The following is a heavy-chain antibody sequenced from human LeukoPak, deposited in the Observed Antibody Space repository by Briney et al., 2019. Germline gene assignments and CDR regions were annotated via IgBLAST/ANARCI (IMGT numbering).Heavy chain of an antibody. CDR2: INPNSGAT. CDR1: GYTLTGYY. Sequence: ASVKVSCKASGYTLTGYYIHWVRQAPGQGLEWMAWINPNSGATNYAQKFQGRVTMTRDTSISTAYMELSRLTSDDTAVYFCARGRFGEWDNWFDPWGQGTLVTVSS. V-gene: IGHV1-2*02. CDR3: ARGRFGEWDNWFDP. D-gene: IGHD3-10*01. J-gene: IGHJ5*02.